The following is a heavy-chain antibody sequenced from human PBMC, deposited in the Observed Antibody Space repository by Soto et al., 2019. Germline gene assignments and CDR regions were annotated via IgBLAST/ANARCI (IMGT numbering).Heavy chain of an antibody. D-gene: IGHD2-21*01. Sequence: DVQVVESGGGLVQPGGSLRLSCTVSGFTVSDHYMSWVRQAPGKGLEWVSVIYPGGNPYYPASVKGRFTISRDDSRNTLHLQINNLRVEDTPVYYCARPTDPDCGGECYSCPLDYWGQGSLVTVSP. CDR1: GFTVSDHY. CDR3: ARPTDPDCGGECYSCPLDY. CDR2: IYPGGNP. J-gene: IGHJ4*02. V-gene: IGHV3-66*01.